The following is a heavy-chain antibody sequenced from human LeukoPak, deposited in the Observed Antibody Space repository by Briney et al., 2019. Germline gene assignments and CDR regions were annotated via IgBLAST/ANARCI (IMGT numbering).Heavy chain of an antibody. D-gene: IGHD6-13*01. CDR1: GYTFTGYY. CDR3: ARDSFSSSWPKWFDP. V-gene: IGHV1-2*02. J-gene: IGHJ5*02. CDR2: INPNSGGT. Sequence: ASVKVSCKASGYTFTGYYMHWVRQAPGQGLEWMGWINPNSGGTNYAQKFQGRVTMTRDTSISTAYMELSRLRSDDTAVYYCARDSFSSSWPKWFDPWGQGILVAVSS.